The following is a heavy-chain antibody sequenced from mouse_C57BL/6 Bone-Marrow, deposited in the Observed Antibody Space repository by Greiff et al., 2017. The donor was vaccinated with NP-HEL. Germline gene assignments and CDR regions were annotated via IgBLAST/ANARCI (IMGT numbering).Heavy chain of an antibody. CDR3: ANPSWDLAWFAY. CDR1: GFTFSDYG. J-gene: IGHJ3*01. CDR2: ISSGSSTI. V-gene: IGHV5-17*01. Sequence: EVKLVESGGGLVKPGGSLKLSCAASGFTFSDYGMHWVRQAPEKGLEWVAYISSGSSTIYYADTVKGRFTLSRDNAKNTLFLQMTSLRSEDTAMYYCANPSWDLAWFAYWGQGTLVTVSA. D-gene: IGHD4-1*01.